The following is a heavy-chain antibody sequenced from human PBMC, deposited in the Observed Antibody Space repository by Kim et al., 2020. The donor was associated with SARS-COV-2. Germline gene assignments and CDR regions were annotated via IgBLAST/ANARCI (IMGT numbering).Heavy chain of an antibody. CDR1: GASFSGDF. CDR2: INQRGGT. Sequence: SETLSLTCAVYGASFSGDFWSWIRQPPGKGLRWIGDINQRGGTDYNPSLRSRLTISVDTSKNQFSLKLASVTAADTAVYYCAKKRGYTFGFDYWGQGILVTVSS. V-gene: IGHV4-34*01. D-gene: IGHD5-18*01. CDR3: AKKRGYTFGFDY. J-gene: IGHJ4*02.